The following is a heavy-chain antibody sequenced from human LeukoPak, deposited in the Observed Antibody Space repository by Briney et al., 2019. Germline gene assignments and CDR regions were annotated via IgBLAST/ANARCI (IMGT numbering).Heavy chain of an antibody. CDR1: GYTFSSCG. Sequence: QPGRSLRLSCAASGYTFSSCGMHWVRQAPGQGLKWLAVIWNDGSNKYYADSVKGRFTISRDNSKNTLYLQMNSLRAEDTAVYYCAKSSTWQLDAFDIWGQGTMVTVSS. CDR3: AKSSTWQLDAFDI. V-gene: IGHV3-33*06. CDR2: IWNDGSNK. D-gene: IGHD6-6*01. J-gene: IGHJ3*02.